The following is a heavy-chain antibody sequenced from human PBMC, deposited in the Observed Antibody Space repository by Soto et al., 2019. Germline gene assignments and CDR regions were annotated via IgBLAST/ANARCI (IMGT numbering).Heavy chain of an antibody. D-gene: IGHD6-13*01. CDR3: ARGLGVSSSWYLYYYGMDV. Sequence: TLSLTCAVYGGSFSGYYWSWIRQPPGKGLEWIGEINHSGSTNYNPSLKSRVTISVDTSKNQFSLKLSSVTAADTAVYYCARGLGVSSSWYLYYYGMDVWGQGTTVTVSS. J-gene: IGHJ6*02. V-gene: IGHV4-34*01. CDR1: GGSFSGYY. CDR2: INHSGST.